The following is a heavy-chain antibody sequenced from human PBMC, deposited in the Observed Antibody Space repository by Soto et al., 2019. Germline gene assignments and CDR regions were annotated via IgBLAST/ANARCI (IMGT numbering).Heavy chain of an antibody. CDR1: GFPFSNYS. D-gene: IGHD3-9*01. V-gene: IGHV3-48*04. J-gene: IGHJ4*02. CDR2: IFATSTTI. Sequence: GGSLRLSCVASGFPFSNYSLVWIRQAPGKGLEWVSYIFATSTTIYYADPVKGRFTVSRDNAQNSLFLLMNSLRAEDTAVYYCARDKDWAFDYWGQGTLVTVSS. CDR3: ARDKDWAFDY.